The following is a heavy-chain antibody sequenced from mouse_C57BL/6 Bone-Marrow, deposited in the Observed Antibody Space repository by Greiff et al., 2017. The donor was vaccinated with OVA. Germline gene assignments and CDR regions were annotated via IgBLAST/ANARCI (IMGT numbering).Heavy chain of an antibody. J-gene: IGHJ1*03. CDR2: IRSKSNNYAT. V-gene: IGHV10-1*01. Sequence: DVMLVESGGGLVQPKGSLKLSCAASGFSFNTYAMNWVRQAPGKGLEWVARIRSKSNNYATYYADSVKDRFTISRDDSESMLYLQMNNLKTEDTAMYYCVRQPLPWYFDVWGTGTTVTVSS. CDR3: VRQPLPWYFDV. CDR1: GFSFNTYA.